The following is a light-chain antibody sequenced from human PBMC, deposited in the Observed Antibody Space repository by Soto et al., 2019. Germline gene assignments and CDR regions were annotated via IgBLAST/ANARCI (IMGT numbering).Light chain of an antibody. V-gene: IGKV1-5*01. CDR2: DAS. Sequence: DIQMTQSPSTLSASVGDRVTITCRASQSISSWLAWYQQKPGKAPKLLIYDASSLESGVPSRFSGSGSGTEFTLTISSLQPDDSATYYCQQYNDYFRTFGQGTKVDIK. CDR1: QSISSW. J-gene: IGKJ1*01. CDR3: QQYNDYFRT.